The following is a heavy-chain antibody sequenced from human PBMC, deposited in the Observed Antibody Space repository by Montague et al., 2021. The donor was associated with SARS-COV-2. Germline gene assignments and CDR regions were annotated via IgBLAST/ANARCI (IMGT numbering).Heavy chain of an antibody. J-gene: IGHJ4*02. D-gene: IGHD5-18*01. CDR3: ARHKAGEIGYSYGYKGRGYYFDY. CDR1: GGTISSYY. Sequence: SETLSLTCTVSGGTISSYYLSLIPQPTGKGLERIAYIYHSGSTNYNPSPKCRDTISVDTSKNQFSLKLSSVTAADTAVYYCARHKAGEIGYSYGYKGRGYYFDYWGKGTLASVSS. V-gene: IGHV4-59*08. CDR2: IYHSGST.